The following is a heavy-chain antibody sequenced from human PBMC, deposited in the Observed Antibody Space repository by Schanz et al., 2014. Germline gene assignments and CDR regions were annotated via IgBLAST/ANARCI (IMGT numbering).Heavy chain of an antibody. Sequence: EVQLVESGGVVVQPGGSLRLSCAASGFTFSNYWMSWVRQAPGKGLEWVSYISSVGISKYYADPVKGRFTISRDSAKNSLYLQMNSLRAEDTAVYYCARQRSYFYAMDVWGQGTTVTVSS. V-gene: IGHV3-48*04. CDR2: ISSVGISK. CDR3: ARQRSYFYAMDV. CDR1: GFTFSNYW. J-gene: IGHJ6*02.